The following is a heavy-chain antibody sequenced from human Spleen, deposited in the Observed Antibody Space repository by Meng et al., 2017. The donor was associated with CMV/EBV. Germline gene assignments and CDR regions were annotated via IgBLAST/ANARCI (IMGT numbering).Heavy chain of an antibody. CDR1: GFTFSSYW. J-gene: IGHJ2*01. Sequence: GESLKISCAASGFTFSSYWMHWVRQAPGKGLEWVSHIDTDGSITNYADSVKGRFTISRDNAKNTLYLQMNSLRAEDTAVYYCARVIWGWYFDLWGRGTLVTVSS. V-gene: IGHV3-74*01. CDR3: ARVIWGWYFDL. D-gene: IGHD3-16*01. CDR2: IDTDGSIT.